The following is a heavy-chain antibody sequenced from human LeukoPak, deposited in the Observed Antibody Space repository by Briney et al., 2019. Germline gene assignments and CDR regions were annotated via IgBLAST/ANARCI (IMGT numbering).Heavy chain of an antibody. D-gene: IGHD6-19*01. CDR1: GFTVSTNY. V-gene: IGHV3-66*01. J-gene: IGHJ5*02. CDR2: IYSGGST. CDR3: ARVYSSGFDP. Sequence: GGSLRLSWAASGFTVSTNYMSWVRRAPGKGLEWASVIYSGGSTYYADSVKGRFTISRDNSKNTLYLQMNSLRAEDTAVYYCARVYSSGFDPWGQGTLVTVSS.